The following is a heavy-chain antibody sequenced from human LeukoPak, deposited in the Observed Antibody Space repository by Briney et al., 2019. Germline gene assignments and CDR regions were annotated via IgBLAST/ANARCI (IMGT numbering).Heavy chain of an antibody. CDR2: ISASGRTI. CDR1: GLNFSSYE. CDR3: ARGLGYCTSTTCLLPFDY. Sequence: GGSLRLSCEASGLNFSSYEMNWVRQAPGKGLEWVSYISASGRTINSADSVKGRFVISRDNTKKSLSLQMASLRAEDTAMYYCARGLGYCTSTTCLLPFDYWGQGTLVTVSS. V-gene: IGHV3-48*03. D-gene: IGHD2-2*01. J-gene: IGHJ4*02.